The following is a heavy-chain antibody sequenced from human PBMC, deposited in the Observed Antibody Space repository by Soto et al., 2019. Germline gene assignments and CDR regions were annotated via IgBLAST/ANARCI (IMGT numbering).Heavy chain of an antibody. CDR1: GGSISSSRYY. CDR2: IYYSGST. V-gene: IGHV4-39*01. J-gene: IGHJ4*02. Sequence: QLQLQESGPGLVKPSETLSLTCTVSGGSISSSRYYWGWIRQPPGKGLEWIGTIYYSGSTYYNPSLTSRVTMSGDTSKNQFSLKLNSVTAADTAVYFCARRPMPAAGTDYWGQGTLVTVSS. D-gene: IGHD6-13*01. CDR3: ARRPMPAAGTDY.